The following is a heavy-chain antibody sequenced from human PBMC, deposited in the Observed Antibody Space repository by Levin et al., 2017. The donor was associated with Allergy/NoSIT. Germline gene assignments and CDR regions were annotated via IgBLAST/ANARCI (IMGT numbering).Heavy chain of an antibody. V-gene: IGHV5-51*01. J-gene: IGHJ4*02. D-gene: IGHD4-11*01. CDR1: GYSFPNYW. CDR2: IYPDDSDT. CDR3: AMRDYTIDY. Sequence: ASVKVSCKGSGYSFPNYWIGWVRQMPGKGLEWMGIIYPDDSDTRYSPSFQGQVTISADKSVSTAYLQWGSLKASDTAMYYCAMRDYTIDYWGQGTLVTVSS.